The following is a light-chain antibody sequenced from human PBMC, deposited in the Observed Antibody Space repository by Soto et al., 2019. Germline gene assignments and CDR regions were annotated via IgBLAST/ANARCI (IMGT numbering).Light chain of an antibody. CDR2: GNS. CDR1: SSNIGAGYD. V-gene: IGLV1-40*01. CDR3: QSYDSSLSGSHVV. J-gene: IGLJ2*01. Sequence: QAVLTQPPSVSGALGQRVTISCTGSSSNIGAGYDVHWYQQLPGTAPKLLIYGNSNRPSGVPDRFSGSKSGTSASLAITGLQAEDEADYYCQSYDSSLSGSHVVFGGGTKVTV.